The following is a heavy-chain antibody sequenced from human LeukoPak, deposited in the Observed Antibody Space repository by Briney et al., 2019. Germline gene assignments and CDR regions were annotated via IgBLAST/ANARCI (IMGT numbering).Heavy chain of an antibody. D-gene: IGHD3-22*01. CDR3: ARHAHYHDRSGYYDY. CDR1: GGSISSSTYY. CDR2: IYYTGST. V-gene: IGHV4-39*01. Sequence: PSETLSLTCTVSGGSISSSTYYWGWIRQPPGKGLEWIGSIYYTGSTYYNPSLKSRVTISVDTSKNQFSLKLSSVAAADTAVYYCARHAHYHDRSGYYDYWGQGTPVTVSS. J-gene: IGHJ4*02.